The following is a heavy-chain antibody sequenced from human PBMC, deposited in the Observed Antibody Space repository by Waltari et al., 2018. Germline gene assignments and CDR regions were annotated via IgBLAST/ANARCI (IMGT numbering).Heavy chain of an antibody. V-gene: IGHV4-39*07. CDR1: GGSISSSSYY. Sequence: QLQLQESGPGLVKPSETLSLTCTVSGGSISSSSYYWGWIRQPPGKGLEWIGSIYYSGSTYYNPSLKSRVTISVDTSKNQFSLKLSSVTAADTAVYYCARALKGWYFDLWGRGTLVTVSS. CDR2: IYYSGST. J-gene: IGHJ2*01. CDR3: ARALKGWYFDL.